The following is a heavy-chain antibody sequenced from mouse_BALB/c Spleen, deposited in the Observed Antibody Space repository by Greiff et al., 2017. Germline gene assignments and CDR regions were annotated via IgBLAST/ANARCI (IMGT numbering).Heavy chain of an antibody. J-gene: IGHJ4*01. V-gene: IGHV1-55*01. D-gene: IGHD4-1*01. CDR1: GYNFTSYW. CDR3: ARRRLGRYYYAMDY. Sequence: QVQLQQPGAELVKPGTSVKLSCKASGYNFTSYWINWVKLRPGQGLEWIGDIYPGSGSTNYNEKFKSKATLTVDTSSSTAYMQLSSLASEDSALYYCARRRLGRYYYAMDYWGQGTSVTVSS. CDR2: IYPGSGST.